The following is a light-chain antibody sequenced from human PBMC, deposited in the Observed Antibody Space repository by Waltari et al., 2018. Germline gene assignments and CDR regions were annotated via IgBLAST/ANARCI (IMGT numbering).Light chain of an antibody. CDR2: AAS. V-gene: IGKV1-39*01. CDR3: QQRYSTPPWT. CDR1: QSISIY. J-gene: IGKJ1*01. Sequence: DIQVTQSPSSLSASVGDRVTITCRASQSISIYLNWYQQKPGKAPKLLISAASSLQGGVQSRFSGSGSGTDFTLTISSLQPEDFASYYCQQRYSTPPWTFGQGTKVEI.